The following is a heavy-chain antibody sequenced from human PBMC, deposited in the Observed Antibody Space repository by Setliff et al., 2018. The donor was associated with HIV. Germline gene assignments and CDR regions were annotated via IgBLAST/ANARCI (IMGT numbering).Heavy chain of an antibody. J-gene: IGHJ4*02. D-gene: IGHD3-16*01. V-gene: IGHV1-2*02. CDR2: INPNSGAT. CDR1: GYTFNDYF. CDR3: ARSDYAWGSSPDKLDY. Sequence: ASVKVSCKSSGYTFNDYFIHWVRQVPGQGLEWMGWINPNSGATNYAQTFQGRVTMTRDTSVSKAYMELSRLRSDDTAVYYCARSDYAWGSSPDKLDYWGQGTLVTVSS.